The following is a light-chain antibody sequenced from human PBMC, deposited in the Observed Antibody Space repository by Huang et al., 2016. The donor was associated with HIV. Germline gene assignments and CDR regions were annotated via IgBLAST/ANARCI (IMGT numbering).Light chain of an antibody. Sequence: EIVLTQSPGTLSLSPGEGATLSCRASQSVSSNHLAWYQHKPGQAPRLLISGASTRATGIPDRFSGSGSGTDFTLTIGRLEPEDSALYYCQHDGSSLGLTFGGGTKVEIK. J-gene: IGKJ4*01. CDR3: QHDGSSLGLT. CDR1: QSVSSNH. V-gene: IGKV3-20*01. CDR2: GAS.